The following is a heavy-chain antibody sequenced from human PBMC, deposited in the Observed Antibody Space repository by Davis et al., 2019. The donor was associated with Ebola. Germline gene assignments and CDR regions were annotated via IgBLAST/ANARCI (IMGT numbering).Heavy chain of an antibody. CDR2: MNPNSGNT. CDR1: RYTFTRYD. J-gene: IGHJ6*02. D-gene: IGHD4-17*01. V-gene: IGHV1-8*01. Sequence: SVQVSCKASRYTFTRYDINWVRQANGQGLEWMGWMNPNSGNTGYAQKFQGRVTMTRNTSISTAYMELSSLRSEDTAVYYCARRVGDHLIEGYYGMDVWGQGTTVTVSS. CDR3: ARRVGDHLIEGYYGMDV.